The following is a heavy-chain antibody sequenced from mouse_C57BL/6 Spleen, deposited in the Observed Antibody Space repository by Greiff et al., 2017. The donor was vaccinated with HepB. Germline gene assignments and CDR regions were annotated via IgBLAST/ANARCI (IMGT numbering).Heavy chain of an antibody. CDR2: ISYSGST. J-gene: IGHJ2*01. D-gene: IGHD1-1*01. CDR1: GYSITSGYD. Sequence: EVQGVESGPGMVKPSQSLSLTCTVTGYSITSGYDWHWIRHFPGNKLEWMGYISYSGSTNYNPSLKSRISITHDTSKNHFFLKLNSVTTEDTATYYCARGDYYGRVPNYWGQGTTLTVSS. CDR3: ARGDYYGRVPNY. V-gene: IGHV3-1*01.